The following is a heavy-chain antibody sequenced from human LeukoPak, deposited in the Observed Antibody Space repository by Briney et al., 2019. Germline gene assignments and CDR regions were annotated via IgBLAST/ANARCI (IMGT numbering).Heavy chain of an antibody. D-gene: IGHD3-3*01. J-gene: IGHJ4*02. CDR1: GYTFTSYD. V-gene: IGHV1-8*01. CDR3: ARAELQRGPRITIFGVVIMGQYYFDY. Sequence: ASVKVSCKASGYTFTSYDINWVRQATGQGLEWMGWMNPNSGNTGYAQKFQGRVTMTRNTSISTAYMELSSLRSEDTAVYYCARAELQRGPRITIFGVVIMGQYYFDYWGQGTLVTVSS. CDR2: MNPNSGNT.